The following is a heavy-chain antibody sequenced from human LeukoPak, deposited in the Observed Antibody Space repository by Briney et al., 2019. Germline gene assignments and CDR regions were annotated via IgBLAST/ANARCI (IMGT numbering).Heavy chain of an antibody. Sequence: PSQTLSLTCTVSGGSISSGSYYWSWIRQPAGKGLEWIGRIYTSGSTNYNPSLKSRVTMSVDTSKNQFSLKLSSVTAADTAVYYCARGLSLLWFGELFDYWGQGTLVTVSS. CDR3: ARGLSLLWFGELFDY. J-gene: IGHJ4*02. CDR2: IYTSGST. D-gene: IGHD3-10*01. CDR1: GGSISSGSYY. V-gene: IGHV4-61*02.